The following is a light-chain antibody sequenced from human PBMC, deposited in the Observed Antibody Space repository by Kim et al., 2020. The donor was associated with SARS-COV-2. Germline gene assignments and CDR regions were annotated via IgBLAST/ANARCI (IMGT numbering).Light chain of an antibody. Sequence: ASVGDRVTISCRTSQSIISHLNCYHQKPGRAPKLLIYAASTLQVGVPSRFSGSGSETDFTLTISSLQPEDFSTYFCQQSYITPFTFGPGTQVDIK. CDR1: QSIISH. CDR2: AAS. V-gene: IGKV1-39*01. CDR3: QQSYITPFT. J-gene: IGKJ3*01.